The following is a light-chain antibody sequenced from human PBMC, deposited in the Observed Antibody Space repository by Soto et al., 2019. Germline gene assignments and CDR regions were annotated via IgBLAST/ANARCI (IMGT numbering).Light chain of an antibody. CDR3: QQYYSTPYT. CDR2: WAS. J-gene: IGKJ2*01. CDR1: QSVLYSSNNKNH. V-gene: IGKV4-1*01. Sequence: DIVMTQSPDSLAVSLGERATINCKSSQSVLYSSNNKNHLAWYQQKAGQPPKLLVYWASTRESGVPDRFSGSGSGTDFTLTISSLQAEDVAVCYCQQYYSTPYTFGQGTKLEIK.